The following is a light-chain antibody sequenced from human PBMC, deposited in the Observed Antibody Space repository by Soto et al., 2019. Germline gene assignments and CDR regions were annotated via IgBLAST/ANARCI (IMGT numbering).Light chain of an antibody. CDR2: GAS. Sequence: EIVMTQSPATLSVSPGERATLSCRASQSVSSNLAWYQQKPGQAPRLLMYGASTRATGIPDRFSGSGSGTELTLTISSLQSEDFAVYSCQQHNNWPPWTFGQGTKVEIK. CDR3: QQHNNWPPWT. J-gene: IGKJ1*01. CDR1: QSVSSN. V-gene: IGKV3-15*01.